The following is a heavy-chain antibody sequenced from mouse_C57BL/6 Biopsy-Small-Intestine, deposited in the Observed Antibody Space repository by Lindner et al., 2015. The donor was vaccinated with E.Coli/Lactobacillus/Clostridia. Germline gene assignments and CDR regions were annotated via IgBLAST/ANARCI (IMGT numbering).Heavy chain of an antibody. J-gene: IGHJ3*01. CDR2: ISAYSGDT. D-gene: IGHD1-1*01. V-gene: IGHV14-2*02. CDR3: ARAIVAAGGAFAFDI. CDR1: GYSFINYG. Sequence: SVKVSCKTSGYSFINYGISWVRQAPGQGLEWLGWISAYSGDTNYAQKVQDRVTMTTDTSTTTAYLDLKNLRSDDTAVYYCARAIVAAGGAFAFDIWGEGTMVTVSS.